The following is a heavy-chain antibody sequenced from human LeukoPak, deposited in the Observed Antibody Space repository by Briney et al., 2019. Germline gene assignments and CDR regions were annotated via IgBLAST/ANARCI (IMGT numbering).Heavy chain of an antibody. CDR2: IYTSGST. J-gene: IGHJ2*01. Sequence: SETLSLTSTVSGGSISSYYWSWIRQPAGKGLEWIGRIYTSGSTNYNPSLKSRVTMSVDTSKNQSSLKLSSVTAADTAVYYCARLGQQLVHWYFDLWGRGTLVTVSS. D-gene: IGHD6-13*01. CDR1: GGSISSYY. V-gene: IGHV4-4*07. CDR3: ARLGQQLVHWYFDL.